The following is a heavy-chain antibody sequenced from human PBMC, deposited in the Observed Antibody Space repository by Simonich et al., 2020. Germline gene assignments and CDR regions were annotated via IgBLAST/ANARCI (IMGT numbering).Heavy chain of an antibody. CDR3: ARGGVQYYYYYMDV. V-gene: IGHV1-2*02. CDR1: GYTFTGYY. D-gene: IGHD3-3*01. Sequence: QVQLVQSGAEVKKPGASVKVSCKASGYTFTGYYMHWVRQAPGQGLEWMGWSNPKSGGTNYAQKFQGRVTMTRDTSISTAYMELSRLRSDDTAVYYCARGGVQYYYYYMDVWGKGTTVTVSS. CDR2: SNPKSGGT. J-gene: IGHJ6*03.